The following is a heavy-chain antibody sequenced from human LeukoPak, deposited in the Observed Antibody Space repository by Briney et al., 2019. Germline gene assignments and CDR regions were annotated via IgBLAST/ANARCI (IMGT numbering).Heavy chain of an antibody. J-gene: IGHJ4*02. D-gene: IGHD2/OR15-2a*01. CDR3: ARTSDTGNSFDY. Sequence: SETLTLTCTVSGGSISSYYWSWIRQPPGKGLEWIGYIHYSGGITYYNPSLKSRVTISVDTSKNQFSLSLSSVTAADTAVYYCARTSDTGNSFDYWGQGTLVTVSS. CDR2: IHYSGGIT. CDR1: GGSISSYY. V-gene: IGHV4-59*08.